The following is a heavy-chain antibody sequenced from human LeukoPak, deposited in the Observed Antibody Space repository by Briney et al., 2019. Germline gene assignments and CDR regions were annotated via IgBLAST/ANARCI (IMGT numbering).Heavy chain of an antibody. J-gene: IGHJ4*02. D-gene: IGHD3-3*01. V-gene: IGHV1-2*02. Sequence: GASVKVSCKASGYTFTGYYMHWVRQAPGQGLEWMGWINPNSGGTNYAQKFQGRVTMTRDTSSSTAYMELSRLRSDDTAVYYCARAVDYDFWSGYQDRGFDYWGQGTLVTVSS. CDR2: INPNSGGT. CDR1: GYTFTGYY. CDR3: ARAVDYDFWSGYQDRGFDY.